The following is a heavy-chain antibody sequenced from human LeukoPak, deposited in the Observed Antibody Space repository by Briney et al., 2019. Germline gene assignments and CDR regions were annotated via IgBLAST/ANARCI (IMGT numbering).Heavy chain of an antibody. V-gene: IGHV3-48*02. CDR3: ARDRDYAFDY. CDR2: INRISNII. CDR1: GFTFSGYS. Sequence: PGGSLRLSCAASGFTFSGYSMNWVRQAPGKGLEWVSCINRISNIIDYADSVKGRFTISTDNAKNSLYLQMNSLRDEDTAVYYCARDRDYAFDYWGQGTLVTVSS. D-gene: IGHD4-17*01. J-gene: IGHJ4*02.